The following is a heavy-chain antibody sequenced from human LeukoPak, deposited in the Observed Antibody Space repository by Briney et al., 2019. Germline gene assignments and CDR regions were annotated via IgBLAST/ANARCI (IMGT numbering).Heavy chain of an antibody. D-gene: IGHD2-2*01. CDR1: GFTLSTFD. CDR3: ARADCSGSTCYLRHSWFDP. Sequence: KAGGSLRLSCAASGFTLSTFDMNWVRQAPGKGLEWVSSISTSSRYIYYSDSVKGRFTISRDDAKNSLYLQMNSLTVEDTAVYYCARADCSGSTCYLRHSWFDPWGQGTLVTVSS. CDR2: ISTSSRYI. J-gene: IGHJ5*02. V-gene: IGHV3-21*06.